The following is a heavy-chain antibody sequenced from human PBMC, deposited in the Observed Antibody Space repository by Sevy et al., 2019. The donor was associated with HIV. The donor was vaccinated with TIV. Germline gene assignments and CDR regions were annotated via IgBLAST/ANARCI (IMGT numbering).Heavy chain of an antibody. D-gene: IGHD6-19*01. V-gene: IGHV3-15*01. CDR1: GFNFNNTW. CDR3: TTGGGSITVAGTPFDY. Sequence: GGSLRLSCATSGFNFNNTWMSWVRQAPGKGLEWVGRVKSEVDGGTRDYAAPVRGRFTMSRDDSRSTLYLQMDTLTSEDTAVYYCTTGGGSITVAGTPFDYWVQGTQVTVSS. CDR2: VKSEVDGGTR. J-gene: IGHJ4*02.